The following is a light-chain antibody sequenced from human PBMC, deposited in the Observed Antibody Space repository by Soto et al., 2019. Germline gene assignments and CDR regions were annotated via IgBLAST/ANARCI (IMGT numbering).Light chain of an antibody. CDR2: QAS. Sequence: DIQMTQSPSTLSASVGDRVTITCRASQSISVWLAWYQQKMGKAPNLLVYQASSLESGVPSRFSGSGAGTELPLTISSLQPDDFATYYCQQYSGFPPWTFGQGTKVEIK. V-gene: IGKV1-5*03. CDR3: QQYSGFPPWT. CDR1: QSISVW. J-gene: IGKJ1*01.